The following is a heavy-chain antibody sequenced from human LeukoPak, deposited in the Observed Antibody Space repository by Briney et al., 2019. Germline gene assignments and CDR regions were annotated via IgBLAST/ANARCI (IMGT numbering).Heavy chain of an antibody. V-gene: IGHV3-7*01. CDR3: ARDAVDTANAV. CDR2: INHNGNVN. CDR1: GFTFSSYW. Sequence: PWGSLRLSCAASGFTFSSYWMNWARQAPGKGLEWVASINHNGNVNYYVDSVKGRFTISRDNAKNTLYLQMNSLRAEDTAVYYCARDAVDTANAVWGQGTTVTVSS. D-gene: IGHD5-18*01. J-gene: IGHJ6*02.